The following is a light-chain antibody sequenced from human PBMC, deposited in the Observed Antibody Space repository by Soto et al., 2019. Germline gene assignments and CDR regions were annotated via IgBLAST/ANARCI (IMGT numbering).Light chain of an antibody. V-gene: IGLV2-8*01. Sequence: QSALTQPPSASGSPGQSVTISCTGTSSDVGGYNFVSWYQQLPGKAPKLMIYEVNKRPSGVPDRFSGSKSGNTASLTVSGLQAEDEADYYCSSYACSNNFAVFGGGTKLTVL. CDR2: EVN. CDR3: SSYACSNNFAV. CDR1: SSDVGGYNF. J-gene: IGLJ2*01.